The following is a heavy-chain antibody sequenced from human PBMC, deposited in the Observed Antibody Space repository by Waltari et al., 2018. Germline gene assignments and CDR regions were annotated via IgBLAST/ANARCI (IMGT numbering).Heavy chain of an antibody. CDR1: GFRFSSYW. V-gene: IGHV3-7*01. D-gene: IGHD5-18*01. CDR3: ATSLDAAGND. CDR2: INHDGSGK. Sequence: EVQLVESGGGLVQPGGSLRLSCALSGFRFSSYWRNWGRQAPGKGLGGLANINHDGSGKFFLGSVKGRFTISRDNAKKSVYLQMNSLTGEDTAVYYCATSLDAAGNDWGQGTLVTVSS. J-gene: IGHJ4*02.